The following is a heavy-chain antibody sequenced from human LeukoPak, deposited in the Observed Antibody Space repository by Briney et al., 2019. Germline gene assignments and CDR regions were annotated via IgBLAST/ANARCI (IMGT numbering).Heavy chain of an antibody. CDR2: ISGSGGST. Sequence: PGGSLRLSCAASGFTFSSYAMSWVRQAPGKGLEWVSAISGSGGSTYYADSVKGRFTISRDNSKNTLYLQMNSLRAEDTAVYYCATDRNYYDSSGYAFSWGQETLVTVSS. V-gene: IGHV3-23*01. J-gene: IGHJ5*02. CDR1: GFTFSSYA. D-gene: IGHD3-22*01. CDR3: ATDRNYYDSSGYAFS.